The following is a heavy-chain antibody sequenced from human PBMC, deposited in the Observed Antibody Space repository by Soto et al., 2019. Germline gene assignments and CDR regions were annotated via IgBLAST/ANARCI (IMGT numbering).Heavy chain of an antibody. CDR3: ARLYGSGSYYNEYSPSYFDY. CDR2: IYHSGST. D-gene: IGHD3-10*01. CDR1: GGSISSYY. Sequence: SETLSLTCTVSGGSISSYYWSWIRQPPGKGLEWIGYIYHSGSTYYNPSLKSRVTISVDRSKNQFSLKLSSVTAADTAVYYCARLYGSGSYYNEYSPSYFDYWGQGTLVTVSS. J-gene: IGHJ4*02. V-gene: IGHV4-59*04.